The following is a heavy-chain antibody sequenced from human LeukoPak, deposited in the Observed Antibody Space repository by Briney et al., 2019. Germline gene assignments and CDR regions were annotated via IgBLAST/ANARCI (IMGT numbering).Heavy chain of an antibody. CDR2: IYYSGST. V-gene: IGHV4-31*03. CDR3: ARERVATIRGRGYYFDY. D-gene: IGHD5-12*01. CDR1: GGSISSGGYY. Sequence: SQTLSLTCTVSGGSISSGGYYWSWSRQHPGKGLEWIWYIYYSGSTYYNPSLKSRVTISVDTSKNQFSLKLSSVTAADTAVYYCARERVATIRGRGYYFDYWGQGTLVTVSS. J-gene: IGHJ4*02.